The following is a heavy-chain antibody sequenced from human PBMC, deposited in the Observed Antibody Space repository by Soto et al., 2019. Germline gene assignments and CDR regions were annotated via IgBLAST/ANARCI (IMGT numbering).Heavy chain of an antibody. D-gene: IGHD2-2*01. CDR2: INPHSGGT. CDR1: GYTFTGYY. J-gene: IGHJ4*02. V-gene: IGHV1-2*02. CDR3: AGTSCSSTTCPNTY. Sequence: ASVNVSCKTSGYTFTGYYIYWVRQAPGQGLEWMGWINPHSGGTDSSQKFQGRVTMNRETSISKAYMELSRLRSDDTAVYYCAGTSCSSTTCPNTYLGKGTMVTVSP.